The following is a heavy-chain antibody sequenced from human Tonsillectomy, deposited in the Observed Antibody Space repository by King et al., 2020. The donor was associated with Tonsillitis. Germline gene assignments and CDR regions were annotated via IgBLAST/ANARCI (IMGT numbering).Heavy chain of an antibody. V-gene: IGHV3-48*01. D-gene: IGHD3-16*01. Sequence: VQLVESGGGLVQPGGSLRLSCAASGFTFSRYGRSWVRQAPGKGLEWLSDISSSSSILYYADSVKGRFTISRDNARKALYLQMNSRRADDTAVYYCVGWGGVHSGFLEPLDWWGQGTLVTVSS. CDR3: VGWGGVHSGFLEPLDW. CDR2: ISSSSSIL. CDR1: GFTFSRYG. J-gene: IGHJ4*02.